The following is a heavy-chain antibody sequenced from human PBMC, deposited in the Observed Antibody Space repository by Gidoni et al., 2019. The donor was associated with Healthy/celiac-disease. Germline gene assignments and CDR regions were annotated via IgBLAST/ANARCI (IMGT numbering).Heavy chain of an antibody. CDR1: GGSISRGASY. Sequence: QVQLQESGPGLVKPSQTLSLTCTFSGGSISRGASYWSWIRQPPGKGLEWIGYIYYSGSTYYNPSLKSRVTISVDTSKNQFSLKLSSVTAADTAVYYCARERRYYDSSGYPFDYWGQGTLVTVSS. CDR2: IYYSGST. J-gene: IGHJ4*02. V-gene: IGHV4-30-4*01. CDR3: ARERRYYDSSGYPFDY. D-gene: IGHD3-22*01.